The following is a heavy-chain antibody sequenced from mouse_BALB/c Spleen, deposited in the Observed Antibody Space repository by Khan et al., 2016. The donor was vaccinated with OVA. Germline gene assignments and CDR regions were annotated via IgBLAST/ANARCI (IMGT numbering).Heavy chain of an antibody. CDR3: ARVGYSGTMDY. J-gene: IGHJ4*01. CDR2: ITTYTGEP. CDR1: GYTFTTYG. D-gene: IGHD2-14*01. V-gene: IGHV9-3-1*01. Sequence: QIQLVQSGPELKKPGVTVKISCKASGYTFTTYGMNWVKQAPGKGLKWMGWITTYTGEPKYVDDFKGRFAFSLETSASTAYLQINNLKNEDTATYFCARVGYSGTMDYWGQGTSVTVSS.